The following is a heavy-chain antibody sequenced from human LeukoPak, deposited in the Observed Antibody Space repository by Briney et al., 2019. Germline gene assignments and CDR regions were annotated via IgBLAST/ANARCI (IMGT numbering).Heavy chain of an antibody. CDR1: GGTFSSYT. D-gene: IGHD2-2*01. Sequence: SVKVSCKASGGTFSSYTISWVRQAPGQGLEWMGRIIPILGIAKYAQKIQGRVTITADKSTSTAYMELSSLRSEDTAVYYCAREVSVVPAAVGAFDIWGQGTMVTVSS. CDR2: IIPILGIA. V-gene: IGHV1-69*04. CDR3: AREVSVVPAAVGAFDI. J-gene: IGHJ3*02.